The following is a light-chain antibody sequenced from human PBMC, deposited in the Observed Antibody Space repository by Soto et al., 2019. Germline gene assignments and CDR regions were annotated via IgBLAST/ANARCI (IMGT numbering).Light chain of an antibody. Sequence: DIQMTQSPSTLSASIGDRATITCRASQSISIWLAWYQQKPGKTPKLLIYKASNLESGVPARFSGSGSGTEFTLTISSLQPDDFATYYCQQYNSNSRAFGQGTKVEIK. CDR2: KAS. V-gene: IGKV1-5*03. CDR1: QSISIW. J-gene: IGKJ1*01. CDR3: QQYNSNSRA.